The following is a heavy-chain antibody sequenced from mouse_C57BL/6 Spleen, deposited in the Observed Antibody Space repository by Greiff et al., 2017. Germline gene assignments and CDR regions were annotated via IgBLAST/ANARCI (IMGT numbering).Heavy chain of an antibody. J-gene: IGHJ4*01. D-gene: IGHD2-2*01. V-gene: IGHV1-72*01. CDR3: ARGRVVTTDYAMDY. CDR1: GYTFTSYW. Sequence: QVQLQQSGAELVKPGASVKLSCKASGYTFTSYWMHWVKQRPGRGLEWIGRIDPNSGGTKYNEKFKSKATLTVDKPSSTAYMQLSSLTSEDSAVYYCARGRVVTTDYAMDYWGQGTSVTVSS. CDR2: IDPNSGGT.